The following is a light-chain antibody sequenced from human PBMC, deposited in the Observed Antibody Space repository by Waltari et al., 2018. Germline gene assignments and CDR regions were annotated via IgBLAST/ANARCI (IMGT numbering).Light chain of an antibody. CDR1: QSLLHNNGNTY. J-gene: IGKJ4*01. Sequence: DIVMTQTPLSLPVTPGEPAPISCRSSQSLLHNNGNTYLYWYLQKSGQPPRLLIYRVSNRFSGVPDRFSGSGSGTDFTLKISRVEAEDVGLYFCMQAVENPPTFGGGTKVEIK. CDR3: MQAVENPPT. CDR2: RVS. V-gene: IGKV2-29*02.